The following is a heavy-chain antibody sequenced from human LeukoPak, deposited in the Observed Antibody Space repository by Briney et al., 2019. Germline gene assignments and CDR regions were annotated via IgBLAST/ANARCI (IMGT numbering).Heavy chain of an antibody. CDR1: GFTFSSYG. V-gene: IGHV3-30*18. D-gene: IGHD2-2*01. J-gene: IGHJ5*02. Sequence: GRSLRLSCAASGFTFSSYGMHWVRQAPGKGLEWVAVISYDGSNKYYADSVKGRFTISRDNSKNTLYLQMNSLRAEDTAVYCCAKDSLGYCSSTSCWGENWFDPWGQGTLVTVSS. CDR3: AKDSLGYCSSTSCWGENWFDP. CDR2: ISYDGSNK.